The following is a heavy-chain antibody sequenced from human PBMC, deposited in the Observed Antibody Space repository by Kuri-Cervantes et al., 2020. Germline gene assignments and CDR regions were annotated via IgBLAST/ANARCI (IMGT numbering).Heavy chain of an antibody. D-gene: IGHD3-3*01. CDR1: GYTFTSYG. V-gene: IGHV1-18*01. CDR2: ISAYSGNT. J-gene: IGHJ6*03. Sequence: ASVKVSCKASGYTFTSYGISRVRQAPGQGLEWMGWISAYSGNTNYAQKLQGRVTMTTDTSTSTAYMELRSLRSDDTAVYYCARGGVVGPYYYYYYMDVWGKGTTVTVSS. CDR3: ARGGVVGPYYYYYYMDV.